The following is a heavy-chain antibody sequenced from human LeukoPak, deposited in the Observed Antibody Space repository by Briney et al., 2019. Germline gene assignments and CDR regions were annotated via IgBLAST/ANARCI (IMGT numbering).Heavy chain of an antibody. CDR3: AKGGYYDSSGALRNY. V-gene: IGHV3-30*04. J-gene: IGHJ4*02. CDR2: ISYDGSNK. CDR1: GFTFSSYA. D-gene: IGHD3-22*01. Sequence: PGGSLRLSCAASGFTFSSYAMHWVRQAPGKGLEWVAVISYDGSNKYYADSVKGRFTISRDNSKNTLYLQMNSLRAEDTAVYYCAKGGYYDSSGALRNYWGQGTLVTVSS.